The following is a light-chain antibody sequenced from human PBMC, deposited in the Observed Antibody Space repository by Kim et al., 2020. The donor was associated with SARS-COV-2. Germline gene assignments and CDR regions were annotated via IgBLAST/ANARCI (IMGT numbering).Light chain of an antibody. CDR1: QSVSSY. J-gene: IGKJ1*01. CDR2: DAS. Sequence: DILLTQSPATLSLSPGERATLSCRASQSVSSYLAWYQQKPGQAPRLLIYDASNRATGIPARFSGSGSGTDFTLTISTLEPEDFAVYYCQQRSSWPWTFGQGTKVDIK. CDR3: QQRSSWPWT. V-gene: IGKV3-11*01.